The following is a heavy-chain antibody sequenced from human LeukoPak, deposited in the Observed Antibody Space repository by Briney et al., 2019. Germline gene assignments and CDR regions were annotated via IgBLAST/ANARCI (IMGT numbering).Heavy chain of an antibody. D-gene: IGHD2-2*01. Sequence: RSDTLSLTCTVSGGSISSSSYYWGWIRQPPGKGLEWIATMSNSESTYYSPSLKSRLTISVDTSKNQFSLKLSSVTAADTAVYYCASIQVPYCSSTSCYGVQAYMDVWGTGTTVTVSS. CDR3: ASIQVPYCSSTSCYGVQAYMDV. J-gene: IGHJ6*03. V-gene: IGHV4-39*01. CDR1: GGSISSSSYY. CDR2: MSNSEST.